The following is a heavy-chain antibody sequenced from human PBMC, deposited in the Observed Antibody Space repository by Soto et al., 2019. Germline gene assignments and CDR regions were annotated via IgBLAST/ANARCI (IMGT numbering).Heavy chain of an antibody. CDR2: IKEDGSEI. J-gene: IGHJ4*02. Sequence: GGSLRLSCAASGFTFSRYWMSWVRQAPGKGPEWVASIKEDGSEIYYVDSVKGRFTISRDNAKNSLHLQMNSLRVEDTAMYYCGRDYRGAQESLVTVP. V-gene: IGHV3-7*01. CDR1: GFTFSRYW. CDR3: GRDYR.